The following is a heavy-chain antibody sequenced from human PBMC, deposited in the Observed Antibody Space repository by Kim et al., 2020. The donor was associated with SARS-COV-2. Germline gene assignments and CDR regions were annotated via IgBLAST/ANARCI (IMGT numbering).Heavy chain of an antibody. V-gene: IGHV4-61*01. CDR1: GGSVSSGSYY. D-gene: IGHD1-1*01. Sequence: SETLSLTCTVSGGSVSSGSYYWSWIRQPPGKGLEWIGYIYYSGSTNYNPSLKSRVTISVDTSKNQFSLKLSSVTAADTAVYYCARGIIRMATTPGGFDYWGQGTLVTVSS. J-gene: IGHJ4*02. CDR3: ARGIIRMATTPGGFDY. CDR2: IYYSGST.